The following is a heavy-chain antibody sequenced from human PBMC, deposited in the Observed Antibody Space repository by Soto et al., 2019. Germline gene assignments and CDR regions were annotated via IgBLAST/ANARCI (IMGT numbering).Heavy chain of an antibody. CDR2: IVVGSGNT. J-gene: IGHJ6*02. D-gene: IGHD6-19*01. Sequence: SVKVSCKASGFTFTSSAVQWVRQARGQRLEWIGWIVVGSGNTNYAQKFQERVTITRDMSTSTAYMELSSLRSEDTAVYYCAAPPGIAVAGHHRIGMDVWGQGTTVTVSS. CDR1: GFTFTSSA. CDR3: AAPPGIAVAGHHRIGMDV. V-gene: IGHV1-58*01.